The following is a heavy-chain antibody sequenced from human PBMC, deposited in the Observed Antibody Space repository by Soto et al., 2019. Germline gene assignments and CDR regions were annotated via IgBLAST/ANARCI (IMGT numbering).Heavy chain of an antibody. J-gene: IGHJ5*02. V-gene: IGHV4-30-2*01. CDR2: IYDTGDT. CDR3: ARETTTRFDH. CDR1: GGSISSGGFS. Sequence: SETLSLTCAVSGGSISSGGFSWSWIRQPPGKGLEWIGYIYDTGDTYFNPSLKSRVTISLDRSKNQFSLKLHSVTAADTAVYFCARETTTRFDHWGQGIPVTVS. D-gene: IGHD1-1*01.